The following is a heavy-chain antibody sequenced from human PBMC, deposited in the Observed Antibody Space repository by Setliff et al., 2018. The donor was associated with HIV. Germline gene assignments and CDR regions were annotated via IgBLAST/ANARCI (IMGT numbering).Heavy chain of an antibody. V-gene: IGHV4-59*01. Sequence: SETLSLTCTVSGGSISTYSWSWIRQPPGKGLEWIGYIHYSGNTKYNPSLKSRVAISLDTSKQQFSLKLSSVTAADTSVYYCARVSRLGDSYGYYYYYMDVWGKGTTVTVSS. CDR1: GGSISTYS. J-gene: IGHJ6*03. D-gene: IGHD3-10*01. CDR3: ARVSRLGDSYGYYYYYMDV. CDR2: IHYSGNT.